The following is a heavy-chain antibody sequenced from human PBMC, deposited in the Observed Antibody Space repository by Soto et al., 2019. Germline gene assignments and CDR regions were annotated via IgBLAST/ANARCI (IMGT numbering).Heavy chain of an antibody. J-gene: IGHJ5*02. CDR1: GYTFSSYA. CDR2: INVGNGNT. CDR3: VRIIGNSWLDT. V-gene: IGHV1-3*01. Sequence: ASLKVSCKASGYTFSSYAMHRVLQAPGQRLEWMGWINVGNGNTKYSQKFQGRVTITRDTSNNQVSLQLNSVTPDDTAVYYCVRIIGNSWLDTWGQGTLVTVSS.